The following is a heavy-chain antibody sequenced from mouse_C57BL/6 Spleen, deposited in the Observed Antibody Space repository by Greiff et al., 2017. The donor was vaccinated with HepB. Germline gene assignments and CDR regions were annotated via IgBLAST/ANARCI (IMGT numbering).Heavy chain of an antibody. Sequence: EVQRVESGGGLVQPGGSLSLSCAASGFTFTAYYMSWVRQPPGKALEWLGFIRNKANGYTTEYSASVKGLFTISRDNSQSILYLRMNALRAEESATCYCARYIRGFDYWGQGTTLTVSS. V-gene: IGHV7-3*01. CDR3: ARYIRGFDY. CDR1: GFTFTAYY. CDR2: IRNKANGYTT. J-gene: IGHJ2*01. D-gene: IGHD1-1*01.